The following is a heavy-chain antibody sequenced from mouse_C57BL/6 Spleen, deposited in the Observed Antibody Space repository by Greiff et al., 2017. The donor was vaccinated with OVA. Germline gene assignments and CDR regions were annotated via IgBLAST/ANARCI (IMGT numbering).Heavy chain of an antibody. V-gene: IGHV1-50*01. CDR1: GYTFTSYW. Sequence: QVQLQQPGAELVKPGASVKLSCKASGYTFTSYWMPWVQQRPGQGLEWIGEIDPSDSYTNYTQKFKGKATLTVDTSSSTPYMQLSSLTSEDSAVDYCASAANWERWCAYWGQGTLVTVSA. CDR3: ASAANWERWCAY. J-gene: IGHJ3*01. D-gene: IGHD4-1*01. CDR2: IDPSDSYT.